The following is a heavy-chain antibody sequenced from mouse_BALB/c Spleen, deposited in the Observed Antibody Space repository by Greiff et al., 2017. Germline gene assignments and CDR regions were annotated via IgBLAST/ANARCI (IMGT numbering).Heavy chain of an antibody. D-gene: IGHD4-1*01. Sequence: EVMLVESGGGLVQPGGSRKLSCAASGFTFSSFGMHWVRQAPEKGLEWVAYISSGSSTIYYADTVKGRFTISRDNPKNTLFLQMTSLRSEDTAMYYCARSSVTGTYYFDYWGQGTTLTVSS. V-gene: IGHV5-17*02. CDR1: GFTFSSFG. CDR3: ARSSVTGTYYFDY. CDR2: ISSGSSTI. J-gene: IGHJ2*01.